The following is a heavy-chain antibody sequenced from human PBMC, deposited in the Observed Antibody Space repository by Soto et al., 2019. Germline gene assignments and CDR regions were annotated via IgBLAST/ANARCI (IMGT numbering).Heavy chain of an antibody. V-gene: IGHV3-7*03. CDR1: EFTFSNHW. Sequence: GVSLRLSCLASEFTFSNHWMSWVRQAPGKGLEWVANIKEDGSEKYYMDSVKGRFTISRDNAENSVYLKMNSMRAEDTAVYYCARGHYGMDVWGQGTTVTVS. CDR3: ARGHYGMDV. J-gene: IGHJ6*02. CDR2: IKEDGSEK.